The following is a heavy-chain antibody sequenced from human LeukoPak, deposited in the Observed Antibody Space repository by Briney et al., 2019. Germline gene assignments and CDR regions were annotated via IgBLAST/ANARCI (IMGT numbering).Heavy chain of an antibody. V-gene: IGHV4-59*08. D-gene: IGHD6-6*01. J-gene: IGHJ4*02. CDR3: ARHGSSSSGASFDY. Sequence: SETLSLTCTVSGGSISSFYWSWIRQPPGKGLEWIGYIYYTGSTNYNPSLKSRVTISVNTSKNQFSLKLSSVTAADTAVYYCARHGSSSSGASFDYWGQGTLVTVSS. CDR1: GGSISSFY. CDR2: IYYTGST.